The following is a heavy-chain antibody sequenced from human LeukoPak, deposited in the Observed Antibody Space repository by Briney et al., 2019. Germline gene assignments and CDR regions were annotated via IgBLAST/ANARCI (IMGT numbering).Heavy chain of an antibody. V-gene: IGHV3-9*02. D-gene: IGHD6-13*01. CDR3: AKDMVAAAGSCFDY. J-gene: IGHJ4*02. Sequence: PGGSLRLSCAASGFTSDDYAMHWVRQAPGKGLEWVSGISWNSGSIGYADSVKGRFTISRDNAKNSLYLQMNSLRAEDTALYYCAKDMVAAAGSCFDYWGQGTLVTVSS. CDR2: ISWNSGSI. CDR1: GFTSDDYA.